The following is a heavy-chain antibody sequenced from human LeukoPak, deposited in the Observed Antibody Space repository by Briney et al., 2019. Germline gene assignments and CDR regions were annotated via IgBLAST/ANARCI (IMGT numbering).Heavy chain of an antibody. CDR3: ASGANVAY. V-gene: IGHV1-2*02. J-gene: IGHJ4*02. D-gene: IGHD4/OR15-4a*01. CDR2: INSNSGAT. Sequence: ASVKVSFTSSGYTFTVYYMHWVRQAPGQGLEWMGWINSNSGATDYAQKFQGRVTMTRDTSISTAYMELSSLRSDDTAVYFCASGANVAYWGQGTLVTVSS. CDR1: GYTFTVYY.